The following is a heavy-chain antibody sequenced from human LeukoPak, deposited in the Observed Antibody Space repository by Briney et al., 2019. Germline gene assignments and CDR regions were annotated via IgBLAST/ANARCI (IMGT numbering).Heavy chain of an antibody. CDR1: GGSISGYY. J-gene: IGHJ4*02. CDR2: IYYSGST. Sequence: SETLSLTCTVSGGSISGYYWTWIRQPPGKGLEWIGYIYYSGSTNYNPSLKSRVTISVDTSRNHFSLKLISVTAADTAVYYCARIGYNSGRPDYWGQGTLVTVSS. V-gene: IGHV4-59*08. CDR3: ARIGYNSGRPDY. D-gene: IGHD6-19*01.